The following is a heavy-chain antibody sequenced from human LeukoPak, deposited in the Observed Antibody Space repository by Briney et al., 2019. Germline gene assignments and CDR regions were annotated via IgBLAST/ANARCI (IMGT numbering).Heavy chain of an antibody. CDR2: IYYSGST. CDR1: GGSISSYY. J-gene: IGHJ4*02. Sequence: PSETLSLTCTVSGGSISSYYWSWIRQPPGKGLEWIGYIYYSGSTNYNPSLKSRVTISVDTSKNQFSLKLSSVTAADTAVYYCARGVPYYYDSSGCYRYYFDYWGQGTLVTVSS. D-gene: IGHD3-22*01. V-gene: IGHV4-59*01. CDR3: ARGVPYYYDSSGCYRYYFDY.